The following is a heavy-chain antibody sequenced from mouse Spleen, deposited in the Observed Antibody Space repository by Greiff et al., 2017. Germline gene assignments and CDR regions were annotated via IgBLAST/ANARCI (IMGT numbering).Heavy chain of an antibody. D-gene: IGHD2-4*01. Sequence: QVQLQQSGPGLVQPSHSLSITCTVSGFSLTSYGVHWVRQSPGKGLEWLGVIWSGGSTDYNAAFISRLSISKDNSKSQVFFKMNSLQADDTAIYYCASPYDYDGGRFAYWGQGTLVTVSA. J-gene: IGHJ3*01. CDR2: IWSGGST. V-gene: IGHV2-2*01. CDR3: ASPYDYDGGRFAY. CDR1: GFSLTSYG.